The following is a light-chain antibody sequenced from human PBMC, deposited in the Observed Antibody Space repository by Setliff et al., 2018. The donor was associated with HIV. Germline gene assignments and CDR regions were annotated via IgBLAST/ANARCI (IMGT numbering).Light chain of an antibody. Sequence: QSALTQPASVSGSPGQSITISCTGTSSDIGVSKFVSRYQQHPGRAPKLVIYEVINRPSGVSDRFSGSKSGNTASLTISGLQAEDEADYYCSSYKTGNTLVFGGGTKVTVL. J-gene: IGLJ3*02. CDR2: EVI. V-gene: IGLV2-14*01. CDR1: SSDIGVSKF. CDR3: SSYKTGNTLV.